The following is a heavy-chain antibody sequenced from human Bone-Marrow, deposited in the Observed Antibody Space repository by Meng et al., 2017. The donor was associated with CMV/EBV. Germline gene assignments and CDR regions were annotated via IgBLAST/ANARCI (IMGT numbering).Heavy chain of an antibody. D-gene: IGHD2-21*01. J-gene: IGHJ4*02. Sequence: SVKVSCKASGGTFSSYAISWVRQAPGQGLEWMGGIIPIFGTANYAQKFQGRVTITTDESTSTAYMELSSLRSEDTAVYYCARGVMKFDCGGDCYSYYFDYWGQGTLVTGYS. CDR1: GGTFSSYA. CDR3: ARGVMKFDCGGDCYSYYFDY. CDR2: IIPIFGTA. V-gene: IGHV1-69*05.